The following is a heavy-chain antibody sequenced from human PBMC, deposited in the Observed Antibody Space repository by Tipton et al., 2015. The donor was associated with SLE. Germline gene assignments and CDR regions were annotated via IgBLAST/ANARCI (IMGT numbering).Heavy chain of an antibody. Sequence: TLSLTCAVYGGSFSGYYWSWIRQPPGKGLEWIGEINHSGSTNYNPSLKSRVTISVDTSKNQFSLKLSSVTAADTAVYYCARHGNAGAPLDWGQGTLDTVSS. CDR2: INHSGST. V-gene: IGHV4-34*01. J-gene: IGHJ1*01. CDR1: GGSFSGYY. D-gene: IGHD1-1*01. CDR3: ARHGNAGAPLD.